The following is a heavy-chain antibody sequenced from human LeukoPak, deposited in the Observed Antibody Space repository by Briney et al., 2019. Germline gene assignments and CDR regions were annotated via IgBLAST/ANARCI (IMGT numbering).Heavy chain of an antibody. Sequence: GSLRLSCAASGFTFSSYAMSWIRQPAGKGLEWIGRIYTSGSTNYNPSLKSRVTMSVDTSKNQFSLKLRSVTAADTAVYYCARGPVSGYSYGYFDYWGQGTLVTVSS. J-gene: IGHJ4*02. CDR3: ARGPVSGYSYGYFDY. CDR1: GFTFSSYA. CDR2: IYTSGST. V-gene: IGHV4-4*07. D-gene: IGHD5-18*01.